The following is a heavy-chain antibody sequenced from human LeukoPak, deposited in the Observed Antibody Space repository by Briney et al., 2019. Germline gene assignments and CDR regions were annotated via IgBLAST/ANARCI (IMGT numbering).Heavy chain of an antibody. CDR1: GGSISSSIYY. V-gene: IGHV4-39*01. J-gene: IGHJ4*02. CDR2: IYYSGST. CDR3: ATTTYYDFWSGYYVGGGSDY. Sequence: PSETLSLTCTVSGGSISSSIYYWGWIRQPPGKGLEWIGSIYYSGSTYYNPSLKSRVTISVDTSKNQFSLKLSSVTAADTAVYYCATTTYYDFWSGYYVGGGSDYWGQGTLVTVSS. D-gene: IGHD3-3*01.